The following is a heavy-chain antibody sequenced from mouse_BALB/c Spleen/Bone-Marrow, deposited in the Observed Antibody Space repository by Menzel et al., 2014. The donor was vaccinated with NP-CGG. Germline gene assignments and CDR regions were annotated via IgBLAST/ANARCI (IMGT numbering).Heavy chain of an antibody. D-gene: IGHD1-2*01. V-gene: IGHV5-12-1*01. CDR3: ARQGYGYVDFDV. J-gene: IGHJ1*01. CDR1: GFAFSSYD. Sequence: EVQLVESGGGLVNPVGSLKLSCAASGFAFSSYDMSWVRQTPEKRLEWVAYISSGGGSNYYPDTVKGRFTISRDNAKNTLYLQMSSLKSEDTAMYYCARQGYGYVDFDVWGAGTTVTVSS. CDR2: ISSGGGSN.